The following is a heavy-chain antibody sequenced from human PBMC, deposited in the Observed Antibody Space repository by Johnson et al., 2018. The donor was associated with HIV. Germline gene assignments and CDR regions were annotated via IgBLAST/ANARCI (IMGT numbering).Heavy chain of an antibody. J-gene: IGHJ3*02. D-gene: IGHD2-15*01. CDR1: GFTFSSHG. CDR2: ISGSGGST. CDR3: AKALVVVAATYAFDI. V-gene: IGHV3-NL1*01. Sequence: QEQLVESGGGVVQPGVSLRLSCAASGFTFSSHGMHWVRQAPGKGLEWVSAISGSGGSTYYADSVKGRFTISRDNSKNTLYLQMNSLRAEDTAVFYCAKALVVVAATYAFDIWGQGTMVTVSS.